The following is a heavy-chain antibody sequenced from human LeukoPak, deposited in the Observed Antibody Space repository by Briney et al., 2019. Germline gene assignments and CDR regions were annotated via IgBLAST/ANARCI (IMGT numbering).Heavy chain of an antibody. Sequence: PSETLSLTCSVSGDSISSGSFYWRWLRQPAGRGLEWIGRIYPSGSTNYNPSLKSRVTISLDTSKNQFSLKLSSVTAADTAVYYCARDVLAAPGTFDYWGQGALVTVSS. CDR1: GDSISSGSFY. CDR3: ARDVLAAPGTFDY. CDR2: IYPSGST. V-gene: IGHV4-61*02. J-gene: IGHJ4*02. D-gene: IGHD6-13*01.